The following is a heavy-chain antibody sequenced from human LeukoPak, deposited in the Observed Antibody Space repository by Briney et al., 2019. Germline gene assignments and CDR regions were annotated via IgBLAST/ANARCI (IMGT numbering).Heavy chain of an antibody. J-gene: IGHJ4*02. D-gene: IGHD6-19*01. CDR2: VVYDGSNI. Sequence: PGTSLRLSCAASGFTFSSYAMHWVRQAPGKGLEWVAVVVYDGSNIYYAESVKGRFTISRDNYNNMLYLQTNSLRVEDTAVYYCARDKEAYSSGWEASYYFDYWGQGTLVTVSS. CDR3: ARDKEAYSSGWEASYYFDY. CDR1: GFTFSSYA. V-gene: IGHV3-30*04.